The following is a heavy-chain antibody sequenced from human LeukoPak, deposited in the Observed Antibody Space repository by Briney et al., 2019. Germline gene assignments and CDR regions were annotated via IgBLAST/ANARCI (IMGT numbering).Heavy chain of an antibody. CDR2: ISGSGVST. J-gene: IGHJ4*02. Sequence: GGSLRLSCAASGFTFSSYGMSWVRQAPGQGLEWVSVISGSGVSTYYADSVKGRFTISRDNSKNTLYLQMNSLRAEDTAVYYCAKDHGSLGSGLNWGQGTLVTVSS. CDR3: AKDHGSLGSGLN. CDR1: GFTFSSYG. V-gene: IGHV3-23*01. D-gene: IGHD3-10*01.